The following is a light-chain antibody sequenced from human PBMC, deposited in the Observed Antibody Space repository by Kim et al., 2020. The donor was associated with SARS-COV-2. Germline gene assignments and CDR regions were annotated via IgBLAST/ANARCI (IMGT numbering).Light chain of an antibody. CDR1: SSNIGSNN. J-gene: IGLJ3*02. V-gene: IGLV1-44*01. CDR2: SSI. CDR3: ATWDDSLNGWV. Sequence: GQRVTISCSGSSSNIGSNNVYWYQQFPGTAPKLLVYSSIQRPSGVPDRFSGSKSGTSASLAISGLQSEDEAYYYCATWDDSLNGWVFGGGTQLTVL.